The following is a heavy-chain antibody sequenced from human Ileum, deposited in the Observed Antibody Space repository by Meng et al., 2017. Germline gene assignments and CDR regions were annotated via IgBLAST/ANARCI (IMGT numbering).Heavy chain of an antibody. Sequence: GESLKISCAASGFTVSSNSMSWVRQAPGKGLEWVSLIYSGGNTYSEDSLKGRFTISRDNSKNTLYLQRNSLRAEDTAVYYCAREGYGEHYFNYWGQGTLVTVSS. J-gene: IGHJ4*02. V-gene: IGHV3-66*02. CDR3: AREGYGEHYFNY. CDR2: IYSGGNT. D-gene: IGHD4-17*01. CDR1: GFTVSSNS.